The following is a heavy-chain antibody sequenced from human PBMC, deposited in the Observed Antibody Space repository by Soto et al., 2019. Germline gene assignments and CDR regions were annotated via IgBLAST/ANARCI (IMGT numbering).Heavy chain of an antibody. CDR1: GYTFTSYG. J-gene: IGHJ6*02. Sequence: ASVKVSCKASGYTFTSYGISWLRQAPGQGLEWMGWISAYNGNTNYAQKLQGRVTMTTDTSTSTAYMELRSLRSDDTAVYYCARRTTVTTTSPYYYYYYGMDVWGQGTTVTVSS. D-gene: IGHD4-4*01. V-gene: IGHV1-18*04. CDR3: ARRTTVTTTSPYYYYYYGMDV. CDR2: ISAYNGNT.